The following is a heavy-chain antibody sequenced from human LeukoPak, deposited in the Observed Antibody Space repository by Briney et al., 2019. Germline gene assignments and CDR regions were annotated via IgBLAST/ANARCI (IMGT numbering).Heavy chain of an antibody. Sequence: PGGSLRLSCAASGFTFSSYWMHWVRHAPGKGLVWVSRINSDGSSTNYAGSVKGRFTISRDNAKNTLYLQMNSLRAEDTAVYYCASWRVATWDWGQGTLVTVSS. CDR1: GFTFSSYW. D-gene: IGHD3-3*01. V-gene: IGHV3-74*01. CDR2: INSDGSST. CDR3: ASWRVATWD. J-gene: IGHJ4*02.